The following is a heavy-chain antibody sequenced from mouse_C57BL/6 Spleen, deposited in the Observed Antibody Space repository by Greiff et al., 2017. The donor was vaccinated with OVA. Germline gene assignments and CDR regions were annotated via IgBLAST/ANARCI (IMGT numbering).Heavy chain of an antibody. Sequence: QVQLQQSGPELVKPGASVKLSCKASGYTFTRYDIHWVKQRPGQGLEWIGWIYPRDGSTKYNEQFKGRATLPVDTSSSTAYMERHSLTSEDSAVNFCARGGYYADDWGKGTTLTVSS. CDR3: ARGGYYADD. CDR2: IYPRDGST. CDR1: GYTFTRYD. V-gene: IGHV1-85*01. D-gene: IGHD1-1*01. J-gene: IGHJ2*01.